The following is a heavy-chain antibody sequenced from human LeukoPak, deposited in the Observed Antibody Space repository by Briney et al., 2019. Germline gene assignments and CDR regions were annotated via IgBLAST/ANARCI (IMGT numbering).Heavy chain of an antibody. D-gene: IGHD6-13*01. CDR3: ARAGIAAAGTSFENYYYGMDV. J-gene: IGHJ6*02. Sequence: PGGSLRLSCAASGFTFSSYWMSWVRQAPGKGLEWVANIKQDGSEKYYVDSVKGRFTISRDNAKNSLYLQMNSLRAEDTAVYYCARAGIAAAGTSFENYYYGMDVWGQGTTVTVSS. CDR1: GFTFSSYW. CDR2: IKQDGSEK. V-gene: IGHV3-7*01.